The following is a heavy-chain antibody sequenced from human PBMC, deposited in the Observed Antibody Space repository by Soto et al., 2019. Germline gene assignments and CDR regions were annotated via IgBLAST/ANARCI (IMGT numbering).Heavy chain of an antibody. CDR1: GFTFSSYA. D-gene: IGHD3-22*01. Sequence: GGSLRLSCAASGFTFSSYAMSWVRQAPGKGLEWVSAISGSGGSTYYADSVKGRFTISRDNSKNTLYLQMNSLRAEDTAVYYCARDWNYYDSSGYSGVPIYGMDVWGQGTTVTVSS. J-gene: IGHJ6*02. V-gene: IGHV3-23*01. CDR2: ISGSGGST. CDR3: ARDWNYYDSSGYSGVPIYGMDV.